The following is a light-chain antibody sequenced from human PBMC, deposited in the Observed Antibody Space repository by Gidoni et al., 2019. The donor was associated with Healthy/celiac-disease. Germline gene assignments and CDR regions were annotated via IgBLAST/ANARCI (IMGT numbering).Light chain of an antibody. V-gene: IGKV1-5*01. CDR3: QQYNSYPLT. CDR1: QSSSSW. J-gene: IGKJ4*02. Sequence: DIQMTQPPSTLSASVGDRVTITCRASQSSSSWLAWYQQKPGKAPKLLIYDASSLESGVPSRFSGSGSGTEFTLTISSLQPDDFATYYCQQYNSYPLTFGGGTKVEIK. CDR2: DAS.